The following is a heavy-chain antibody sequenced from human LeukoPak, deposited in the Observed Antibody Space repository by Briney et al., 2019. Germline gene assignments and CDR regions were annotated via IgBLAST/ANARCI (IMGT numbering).Heavy chain of an antibody. V-gene: IGHV2-5*02. J-gene: IGHJ6*03. CDR1: GFSISISGVG. D-gene: IGHD3-9*01. CDR3: AHSRGILTNWYYYYMDV. Sequence: SGPTLVNPTQTLTLTCIFSGFSISISGVGVGWIRQPPGKALEWLALISWDDDKRYSPSQKSRLTITKVTSKNQVVLRMTNMDPVDTATYYCAHSRGILTNWYYYYMDVWGKGTTVTVSS. CDR2: ISWDDDK.